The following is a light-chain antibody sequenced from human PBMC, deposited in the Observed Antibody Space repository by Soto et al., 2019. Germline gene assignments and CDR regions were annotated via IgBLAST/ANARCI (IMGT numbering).Light chain of an antibody. CDR3: QHYNSYSEA. Sequence: DIHMTQSPSTLSVSVGDRVTITCRASQTISSWLAWYQQKQGKAPKLLIYKASTLKSGVPSRLRGSGYGTELTITISSMQTDDFETYYCQHYNSYSEAFGQGTKVDI. CDR1: QTISSW. CDR2: KAS. J-gene: IGKJ1*01. V-gene: IGKV1-5*03.